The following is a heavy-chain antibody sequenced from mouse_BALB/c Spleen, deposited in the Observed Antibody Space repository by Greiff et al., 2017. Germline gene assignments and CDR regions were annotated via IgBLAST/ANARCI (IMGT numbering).Heavy chain of an antibody. CDR3: ARDKSYYDYDWFAY. D-gene: IGHD2-4*01. Sequence: EVQGVESGGGLVKPGGSLKLSCAASGFTFSDYYMYWVRQTPEKRLEWVATISDGGSYTYYPDSVKGRFTISRDNAKNNLYLQMSSLKSEDTAMYYCARDKSYYDYDWFAYWGQGTLVTVSA. V-gene: IGHV5-4*02. CDR2: ISDGGSYT. CDR1: GFTFSDYY. J-gene: IGHJ3*01.